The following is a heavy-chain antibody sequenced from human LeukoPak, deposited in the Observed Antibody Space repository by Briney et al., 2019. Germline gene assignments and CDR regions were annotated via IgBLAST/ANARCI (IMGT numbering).Heavy chain of an antibody. CDR1: GLTGSHNY. CDR3: AKDSLGSSSKNWFDP. J-gene: IGHJ5*02. D-gene: IGHD6-13*01. Sequence: GGSLRLSCAASGLTGSHNYVSWVRQAPGKGLEWVSAIHTSGDTCYADSVKGRFTISRDNSKNTLYLQMNSLRAEDTAVYYCAKDSLGSSSKNWFDPWGQGTLVTVSS. V-gene: IGHV3-53*01. CDR2: IHTSGDT.